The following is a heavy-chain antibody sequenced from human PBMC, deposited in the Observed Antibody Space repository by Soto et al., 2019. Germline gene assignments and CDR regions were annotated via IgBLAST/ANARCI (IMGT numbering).Heavy chain of an antibody. CDR2: IKGKANNYAT. J-gene: IGHJ6*02. CDR1: GFTSSGSP. CDR3: VSQPPSSSPYYGMDV. V-gene: IGHV3-73*01. D-gene: IGHD6-6*01. Sequence: GGSLRLSCATSGFTSSGSPIHWVRQASGGGLEWLGRIKGKANNYATSYAAPVRGRFTISRDNSKNTLYLQMSSLRAEDTAVYYCVSQPPSSSPYYGMDVWGQGTTVTVSS.